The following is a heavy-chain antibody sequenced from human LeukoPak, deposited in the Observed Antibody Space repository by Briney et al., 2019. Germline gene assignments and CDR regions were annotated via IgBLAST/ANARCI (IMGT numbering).Heavy chain of an antibody. Sequence: GGSLRLSCAASGFTFSSYGIHWVRQAPGKGLEWVAVVWYDGKNKFYGDSVKGRFTISRDNSKNTVDLQMDSLRVEDTAVYYCAKRGTRATHGMDVWGQGTTVTVSS. D-gene: IGHD3-16*01. V-gene: IGHV3-33*06. J-gene: IGHJ6*02. CDR1: GFTFSSYG. CDR2: VWYDGKNK. CDR3: AKRGTRATHGMDV.